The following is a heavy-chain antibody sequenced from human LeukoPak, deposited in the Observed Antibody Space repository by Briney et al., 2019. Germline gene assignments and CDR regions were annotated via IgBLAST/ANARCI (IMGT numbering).Heavy chain of an antibody. D-gene: IGHD3-22*01. CDR1: GFTFSSYA. CDR2: ISGSGGST. CDR3: AATRTYYYDSSGSTYSWFDP. V-gene: IGHV3-23*01. J-gene: IGHJ5*02. Sequence: PGGSLRLSCAASGFTFSSYAMSWVRQAPGKGLEWVSAISGSGGSTYYADSVKGRFTISRDNSKNTLYLQMNSLRAEDTAVYYCAATRTYYYDSSGSTYSWFDPWGQGTLVTVSS.